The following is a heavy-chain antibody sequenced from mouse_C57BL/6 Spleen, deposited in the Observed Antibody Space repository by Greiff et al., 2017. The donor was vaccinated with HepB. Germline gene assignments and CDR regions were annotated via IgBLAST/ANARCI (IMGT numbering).Heavy chain of an antibody. D-gene: IGHD2-4*01. CDR2: INPYNGDT. J-gene: IGHJ1*03. Sequence: EVKLVESGPELVKPGDSVKISCKASGYSFTGYFMNWVMQSHGKSLEWIGRINPYNGDTFYNQKFKGKATLTVDKSSSTAHMELRSLTSEDSAVYYCARGREGDYDDWYFDVWGTGTTVTVSS. CDR1: GYSFTGYF. V-gene: IGHV1-20*01. CDR3: ARGREGDYDDWYFDV.